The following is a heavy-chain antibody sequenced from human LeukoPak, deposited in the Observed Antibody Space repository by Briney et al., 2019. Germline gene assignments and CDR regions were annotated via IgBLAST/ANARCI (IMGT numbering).Heavy chain of an antibody. CDR1: GFTFSSYA. D-gene: IGHD2-15*01. J-gene: IGHJ4*02. V-gene: IGHV3-33*08. CDR3: ARDASGEIDY. Sequence: GGSLRLSCATSGFTFSSYAMNWVRRAPGKGLEWVAVIWYDGSNKYYADSVKGRFTISRDNSKNTLYLQMNSLRAEDTAVYYCARDASGEIDYWGQGTLVTVSS. CDR2: IWYDGSNK.